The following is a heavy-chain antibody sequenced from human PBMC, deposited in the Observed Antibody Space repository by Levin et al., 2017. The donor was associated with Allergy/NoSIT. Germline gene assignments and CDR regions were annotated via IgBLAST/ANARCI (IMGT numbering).Heavy chain of an antibody. D-gene: IGHD3-3*01. CDR3: AKHWGVLRFLGYYFDY. Sequence: PGGSLRLSCAASGFTFSSYGMHWVRQAPGKGLEWVAVISYDGSNKYYADSVKGRFTISRDNSKNTLYLQMNSLRAEDTAVYYCAKHWGVLRFLGYYFDYWGQGTLVTVSS. CDR1: GFTFSSYG. CDR2: ISYDGSNK. V-gene: IGHV3-30*18. J-gene: IGHJ4*02.